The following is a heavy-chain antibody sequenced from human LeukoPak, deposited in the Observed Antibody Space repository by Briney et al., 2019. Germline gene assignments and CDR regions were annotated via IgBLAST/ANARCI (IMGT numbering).Heavy chain of an antibody. J-gene: IGHJ4*02. V-gene: IGHV3-33*01. CDR3: AREPATLNGYSVSRRHHYFDH. D-gene: IGHD5-24*01. CDR1: GFTFSTYD. CDR2: IWYDGSNI. Sequence: GRSLRLSCAASGFTFSTYDMHWVRQAPGKGLEWVAVIWYDGSNINYGDSVKGRFAISRDNPRNTLYLQMNSLRAEDTALYYCAREPATLNGYSVSRRHHYFDHWGQGALVIVSS.